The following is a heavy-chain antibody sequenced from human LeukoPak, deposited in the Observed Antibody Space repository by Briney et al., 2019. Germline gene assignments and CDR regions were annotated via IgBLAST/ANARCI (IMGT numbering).Heavy chain of an antibody. D-gene: IGHD6-13*01. Sequence: GGSLRLSCGGSGFTFKSFSMHWVRQAPGKGLEWVSDISSNSGIKSYADSVKGRFTISRDNAKNSMSLQMNSLRAEDTAVYYCTREGILAGVDYWGQGTLVTVSS. CDR3: TREGILAGVDY. CDR1: GFTFKSFS. CDR2: ISSNSGIK. J-gene: IGHJ4*02. V-gene: IGHV3-48*04.